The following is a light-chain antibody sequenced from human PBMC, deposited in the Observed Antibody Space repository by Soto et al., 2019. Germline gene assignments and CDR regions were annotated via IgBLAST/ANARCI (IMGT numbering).Light chain of an antibody. Sequence: DIVMTRSPDSLAVSLGERATINCKSSQSVLSSSNNKNYLAWYQQKPGQPPKLLIYWASTRESGVPDRFSGSGSGTDFTLTISSLQAEDVAVYYCQQYYSTPYTFGQGTKLEIK. J-gene: IGKJ2*01. V-gene: IGKV4-1*01. CDR1: QSVLSSSNNKNY. CDR3: QQYYSTPYT. CDR2: WAS.